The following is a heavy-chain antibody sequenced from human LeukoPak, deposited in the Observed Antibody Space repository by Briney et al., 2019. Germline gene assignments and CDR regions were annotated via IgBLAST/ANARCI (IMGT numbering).Heavy chain of an antibody. CDR2: IRYDGGNK. V-gene: IGHV3-30*02. D-gene: IGHD3-10*01. Sequence: GGSLRLSCAASGFTFSSYGMHWVRQAPGKGLEWVAFIRYDGGNKYYADSVKGRFTISRDNSKNTLYLQMNSLRAEDTAVYYCAKDTVLLWFGELRYFDYWGQGTLVTVSS. CDR1: GFTFSSYG. J-gene: IGHJ4*02. CDR3: AKDTVLLWFGELRYFDY.